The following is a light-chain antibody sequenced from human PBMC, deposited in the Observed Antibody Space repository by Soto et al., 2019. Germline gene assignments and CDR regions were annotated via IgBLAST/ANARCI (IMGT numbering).Light chain of an antibody. CDR3: CSNAGSYPFV. CDR2: AVT. Sequence: QSVLTQPASVSGSPGQSITISCTGTSSDVGGYNYVSWYQQHPGKAPKLMIYAVTDRPSGVSSRFSGSKSGNTASLTISGLQAEDEADYYCCSNAGSYPFVFGTGTKVTVL. J-gene: IGLJ1*01. V-gene: IGLV2-14*01. CDR1: SSDVGGYNY.